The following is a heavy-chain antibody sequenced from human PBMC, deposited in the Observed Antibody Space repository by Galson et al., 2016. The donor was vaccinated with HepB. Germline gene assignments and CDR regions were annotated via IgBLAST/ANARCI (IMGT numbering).Heavy chain of an antibody. Sequence: SLRLSCAASGFTFSSYGMYWVRQAPGKGLEWVAVISYDGSNKYYADSVKGRFTISRDNSKNTLYLQMNRLTAEDTAVYFCAKAPWGGPLENWGHGTLVTVSS. CDR2: ISYDGSNK. D-gene: IGHD5-24*01. J-gene: IGHJ4*01. V-gene: IGHV3-30*18. CDR1: GFTFSSYG. CDR3: AKAPWGGPLEN.